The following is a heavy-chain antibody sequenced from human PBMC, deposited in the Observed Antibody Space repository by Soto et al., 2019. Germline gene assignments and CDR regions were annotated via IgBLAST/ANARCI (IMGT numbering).Heavy chain of an antibody. CDR2: INPNSGGT. CDR1: GYTFTGYY. V-gene: IGHV1-2*04. J-gene: IGHJ5*02. CDR3: ARGGGGYYYGPGEWFDP. Sequence: ASVKVSCKASGYTFTGYYMHWVRQAPGQGLEWMGWINPNSGGTNYAQKFQGWVTMTRDTSISTAYMELRSLRSDDTAVYYCARGGGGYYYGPGEWFDPWGQGTLVTVSS. D-gene: IGHD3-22*01.